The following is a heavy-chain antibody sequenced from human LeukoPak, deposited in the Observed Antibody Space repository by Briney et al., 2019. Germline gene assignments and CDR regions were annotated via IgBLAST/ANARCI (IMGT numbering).Heavy chain of an antibody. D-gene: IGHD2-2*01. CDR1: GYTFTSYG. Sequence: GASVKVSCKASGYTFTSYGISWVRQAPGQGLEWMGWISAYNGNTNYAQKLQGRVTMTTDTSTSTAYMELRSLGSDDTAVYYCARVRSYCSSTSCYSFDYWGQGTLVTVSS. V-gene: IGHV1-18*01. CDR2: ISAYNGNT. J-gene: IGHJ4*02. CDR3: ARVRSYCSSTSCYSFDY.